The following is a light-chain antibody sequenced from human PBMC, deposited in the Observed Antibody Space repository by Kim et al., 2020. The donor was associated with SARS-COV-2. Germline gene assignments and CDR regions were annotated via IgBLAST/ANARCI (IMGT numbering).Light chain of an antibody. CDR1: SGHRSDA. Sequence: QLVLTQSPSASASLGATVKLTCTLSSGHRSDAFAWHQLQPEKGTRYLLKINNEGDYSTGVGIPDRFSSSSSGANRYLIISSLQSEDEADYYCQTWGTGIHGVFGGGTKVTVL. J-gene: IGLJ3*02. V-gene: IGLV4-69*02. CDR3: QTWGTGIHGV. CDR2: INNEGDY.